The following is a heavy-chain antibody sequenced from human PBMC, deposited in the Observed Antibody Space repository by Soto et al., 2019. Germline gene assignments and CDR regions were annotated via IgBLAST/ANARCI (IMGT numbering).Heavy chain of an antibody. CDR3: ARDPHNELLFGLYGMDV. D-gene: IGHD3-3*01. Sequence: AAVKVSCKASGYTFTGYYMHWVRQAPGQGLEWMGWINPNSGGTNYAQKFQGRVTMTRDTSISTAYMELSRLRSDDTAVYYCARDPHNELLFGLYGMDVWGQGTTVTVSS. CDR2: INPNSGGT. V-gene: IGHV1-2*02. CDR1: GYTFTGYY. J-gene: IGHJ6*02.